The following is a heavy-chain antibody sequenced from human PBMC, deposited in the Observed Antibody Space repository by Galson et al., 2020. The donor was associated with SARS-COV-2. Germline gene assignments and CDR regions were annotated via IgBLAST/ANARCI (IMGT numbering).Heavy chain of an antibody. CDR2: IYYTGIT. CDR1: GGSISRYF. Sequence: SETLSLTCTVSGGSISRYFWSWIRQSPGKGLEWIGDIYYTGITNYNPSLKGRVTISIDTSKYQFSLKLSSVTAADTAVYYCAGVTNYYDSRRFPKRWVDRWGQGTLVTVSS. CDR3: AGVTNYYDSRRFPKRWVDR. J-gene: IGHJ4*02. V-gene: IGHV4-59*08. D-gene: IGHD3-22*01.